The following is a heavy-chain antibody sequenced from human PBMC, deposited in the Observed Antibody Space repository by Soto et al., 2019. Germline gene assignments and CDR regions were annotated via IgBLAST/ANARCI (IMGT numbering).Heavy chain of an antibody. CDR3: ARDYHPHLYYYDSSGSLGY. V-gene: IGHV1-2*02. J-gene: IGHJ4*02. CDR2: INPNSGGT. CDR1: GYTFTGYY. D-gene: IGHD3-22*01. Sequence: ALVNCSCKASGYTFTGYYMHWVRQAPGQGLEWMGWINPNSGGTNYAQKFQGRVTMTRDTSISTAYMELSRLRSDDTAVYYCARDYHPHLYYYDSSGSLGYWGQGTLVTVS.